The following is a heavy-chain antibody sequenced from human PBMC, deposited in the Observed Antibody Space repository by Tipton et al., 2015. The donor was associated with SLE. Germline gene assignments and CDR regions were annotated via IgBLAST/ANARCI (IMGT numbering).Heavy chain of an antibody. CDR2: IRSKVYGGTS. CDR1: GFIFGDYA. D-gene: IGHD6-6*01. J-gene: IGHJ4*02. V-gene: IGHV3-49*03. CDR3: ARGARGPDY. Sequence: SLRLSCTASGFIFGDYAMSWFRQAPGKGLEWVGFIRSKVYGGTSEYAASVKGRFSIPIDDSKRIAYLQMNSLKTEDTAVYYCARGARGPDYWGQGTLVTVSS.